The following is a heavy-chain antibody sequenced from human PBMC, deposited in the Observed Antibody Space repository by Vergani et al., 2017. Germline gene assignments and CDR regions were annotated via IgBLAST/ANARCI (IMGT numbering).Heavy chain of an antibody. CDR3: ANSQFTSSWPFDF. J-gene: IGHJ4*02. CDR1: GVNYRSLA. Sequence: QVHLLQSGAEVKKPGSSVKVSCKASGVNYRSLAISWVRLAPGHGLEWMGRIVPILEKINYAPKFQGRVTITADESTNIAYMELTSLTSDDTAIYYCANSQFTSSWPFDFWGQGTLVTVSS. V-gene: IGHV1-69*11. D-gene: IGHD2-2*01. CDR2: IVPILEKI.